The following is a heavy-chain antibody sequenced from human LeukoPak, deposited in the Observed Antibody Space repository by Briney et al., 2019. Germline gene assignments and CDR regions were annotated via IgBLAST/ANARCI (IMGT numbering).Heavy chain of an antibody. J-gene: IGHJ4*02. D-gene: IGHD6-13*01. CDR2: INPNSGGT. CDR1: GYTFTIYD. Sequence: ASVKVSCKASGYTFTIYDINWVRQATGQGLEWMGWINPNSGGTNYAQKFQGRVTMTRDTSISTAYMELSRLRSDDTAVYYCAREGGSSWTFLDYWGQGTLVTVSS. CDR3: AREGGSSWTFLDY. V-gene: IGHV1-2*02.